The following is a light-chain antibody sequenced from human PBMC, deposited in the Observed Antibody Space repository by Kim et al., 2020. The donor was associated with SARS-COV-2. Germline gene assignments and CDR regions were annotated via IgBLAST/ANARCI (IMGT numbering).Light chain of an antibody. Sequence: PGQTASITCGGNNIGSKSVHWYLQRPGQAPVLVISYDSDRPSGIPERFSGSNSGNTATLTISRVEAGDEADYYCQVWDSSSDHLVFGGGTQLTVL. V-gene: IGLV3-21*04. J-gene: IGLJ3*02. CDR2: YDS. CDR1: NIGSKS. CDR3: QVWDSSSDHLV.